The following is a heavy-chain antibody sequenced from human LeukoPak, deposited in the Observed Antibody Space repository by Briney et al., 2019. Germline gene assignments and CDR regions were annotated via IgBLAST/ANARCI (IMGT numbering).Heavy chain of an antibody. CDR2: ISGRNGNT. D-gene: IGHD2/OR15-2a*01. CDR3: ARDHALWSNCFDY. Sequence: ASVSVSCKASAYSFTDYGITLVRQAPGQGLEWMGWISGRNGNTNYSQRLQGRVTMTTDTSTSTAYMELRSLISDDTAVYYCARDHALWSNCFDYWGQGTLVTVSS. CDR1: AYSFTDYG. J-gene: IGHJ4*02. V-gene: IGHV1-18*01.